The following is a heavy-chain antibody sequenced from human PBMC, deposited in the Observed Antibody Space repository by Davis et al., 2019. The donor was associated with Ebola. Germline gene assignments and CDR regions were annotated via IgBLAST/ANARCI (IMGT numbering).Heavy chain of an antibody. CDR1: GFTFSSYA. D-gene: IGHD3-3*01. CDR2: ISGSGGST. V-gene: IGHV3-23*01. CDR3: AKAGRFLEWLLLDY. Sequence: GGSLRLSCAASGFTFSSYAMSWVRQAPGKGLEWVSAISGSGGSTYYADSVKGRFIISRDNSKNTLYLQMNSLRAEETAVYYCAKAGRFLEWLLLDYWGQGTLVTVSS. J-gene: IGHJ4*02.